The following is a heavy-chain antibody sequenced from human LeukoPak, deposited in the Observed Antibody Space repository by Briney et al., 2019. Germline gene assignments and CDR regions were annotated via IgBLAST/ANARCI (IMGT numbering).Heavy chain of an antibody. Sequence: SETLSLTCAVYGGSFSGYYWSWIRQPPGKGLEWIGEINDSGSTNYNPSLKSRVTISVDTSKNQFSLKLTSVTAADTAVYYYARGVTMIVVVIHDWYFDLWGRGTLVTVSS. V-gene: IGHV4-34*01. CDR3: ARGVTMIVVVIHDWYFDL. J-gene: IGHJ2*01. CDR2: INDSGST. D-gene: IGHD3-22*01. CDR1: GGSFSGYY.